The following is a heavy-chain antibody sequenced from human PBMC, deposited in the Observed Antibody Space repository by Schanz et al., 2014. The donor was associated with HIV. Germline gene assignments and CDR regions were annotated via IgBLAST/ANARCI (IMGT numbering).Heavy chain of an antibody. CDR1: GGSFSGYY. J-gene: IGHJ3*01. CDR2: VSHSGSN. D-gene: IGHD5-12*01. CDR3: ARRPKRWLDQVNSAGAFDV. Sequence: QLYLQQWGSGLFKPAETLSLTCGVFGGSFSGYYWGWIRQSPEKGLEWIGEVSHSGSNNYNPSLKSRINISLDTAKSQFSLKVKSVTAADTALYYCARRPKRWLDQVNSAGAFDVWGPGTLVTVSS. V-gene: IGHV4-34*01.